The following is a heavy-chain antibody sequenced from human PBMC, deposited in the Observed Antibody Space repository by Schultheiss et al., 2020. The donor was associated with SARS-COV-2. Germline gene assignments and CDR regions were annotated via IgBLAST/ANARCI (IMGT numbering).Heavy chain of an antibody. CDR2: ISYDGSSK. Sequence: GESLKISCAASGFTFSNYAMHWVRQAPGKGLEWVTVISYDGSSKYYADSVKGRFTMSRDNSKNTLYLQMNSLKTEDTAVYYCARDIRLYYGSGSYYNWGSFDYWGQGTLVTVSS. D-gene: IGHD3-10*01. J-gene: IGHJ4*02. CDR1: GFTFSNYA. V-gene: IGHV3-30-3*01. CDR3: ARDIRLYYGSGSYYNWGSFDY.